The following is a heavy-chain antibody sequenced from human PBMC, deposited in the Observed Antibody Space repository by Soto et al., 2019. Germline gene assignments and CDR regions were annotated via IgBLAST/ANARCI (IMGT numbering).Heavy chain of an antibody. Sequence: QLQESGPGLVKPSQTLSLTCTVSGASINNNDYYWRWIRQTPGKGLEWIGYVYYSGTTDYIPSLKSRLSMSIDKSQNQFRLKLNSVTAADTATYYCARMSYFYDKWYFDLWGRGTLVTVSS. CDR1: GASINNNDYY. CDR2: VYYSGTT. D-gene: IGHD3-22*01. V-gene: IGHV4-30-4*01. J-gene: IGHJ2*01. CDR3: ARMSYFYDKWYFDL.